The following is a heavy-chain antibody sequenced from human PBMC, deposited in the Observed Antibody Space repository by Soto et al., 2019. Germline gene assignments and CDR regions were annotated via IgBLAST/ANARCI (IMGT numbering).Heavy chain of an antibody. V-gene: IGHV4-39*01. CDR2: IYYGGST. CDR1: GGSISSSNYY. J-gene: IGHJ4*02. D-gene: IGHD5-18*01. CDR3: ARHCRVDTAMAIDY. Sequence: SETLSLTCTVSGGSISSSNYYWGWIRQPPGKGLEWIGSIYYGGSTYYNPSLKSRVTISVDTSKNQFSLKLSSVTAADTGVYYCARHCRVDTAMAIDYWGQGTLVTVSS.